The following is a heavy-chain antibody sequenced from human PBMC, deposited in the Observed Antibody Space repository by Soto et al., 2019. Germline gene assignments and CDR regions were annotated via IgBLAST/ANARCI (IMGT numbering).Heavy chain of an antibody. CDR1: GYSFTGYW. CDR3: ARHGNYYDSSGYYHPYYYYGMAV. D-gene: IGHD3-22*01. J-gene: IGHJ6*02. CDR2: ISPGASDT. V-gene: IGHV5-51*01. Sequence: PGESQRLSCKGAGYSFTGYWVSWVLQMPGKGPESMWLISPGASDTRYSPCFQRQLTISAGNSISTAYLQWGSLKASDTAMYYCARHGNYYDSSGYYHPYYYYGMAVWGQGTTDTVSS.